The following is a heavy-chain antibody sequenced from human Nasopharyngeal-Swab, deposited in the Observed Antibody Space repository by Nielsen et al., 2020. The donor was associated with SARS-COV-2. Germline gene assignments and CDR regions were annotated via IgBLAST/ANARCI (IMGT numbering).Heavy chain of an antibody. CDR1: GFTFSSYT. D-gene: IGHD1-1*01. CDR2: ITGGADST. Sequence: GESLKISCAASGFTFSSYTMNWVRQAPGKGLEWVSLITGGADSTYYAESVKGRFTISRDNSRNTVYLHMNSLRADDTAIYYCAKDLVPDGHNDFDYWGQGTLVTVSS. CDR3: AKDLVPDGHNDFDY. J-gene: IGHJ4*01. V-gene: IGHV3-23*01.